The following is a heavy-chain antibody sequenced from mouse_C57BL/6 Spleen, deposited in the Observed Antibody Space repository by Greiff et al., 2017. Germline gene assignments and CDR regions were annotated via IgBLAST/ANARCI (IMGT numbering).Heavy chain of an antibody. CDR1: GYTFPSYW. V-gene: IGHV1-72*01. CDR2: IDPNSGGT. D-gene: IGHD1-1*01. CDR3: ARRHYYGSSYYFDY. Sequence: QVQLQQPGAELVKPGASVKLSCKASGYTFPSYWMHWVKQRPGRGLEWIGRIDPNSGGTKYNEKFKSKATLTVDKASSTAYMQLSSLTSEDSAVYYCARRHYYGSSYYFDYWGQGTTLTVYS. J-gene: IGHJ2*01.